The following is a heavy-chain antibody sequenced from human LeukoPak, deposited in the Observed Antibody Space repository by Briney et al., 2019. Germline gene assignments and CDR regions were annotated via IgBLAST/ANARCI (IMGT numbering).Heavy chain of an antibody. CDR2: ISDSGGST. V-gene: IGHV3-23*01. Sequence: GTLRLSCAASGFTFSSYGMTWVRQAPGKGLEWVSGISDSGGSTYYADSVKGRFTISRDNSKNTLYLQMNSLRAEDTAVYYCAKEIYGDATGARFQHWGQGTLLTVSS. CDR3: AKEIYGDATGARFQH. J-gene: IGHJ1*01. D-gene: IGHD4-17*01. CDR1: GFTFSSYG.